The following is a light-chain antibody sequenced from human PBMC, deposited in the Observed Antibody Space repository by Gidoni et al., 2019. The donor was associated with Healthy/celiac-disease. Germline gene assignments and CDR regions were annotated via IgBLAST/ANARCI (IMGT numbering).Light chain of an antibody. J-gene: IGKJ1*01. CDR1: QSVSSN. CDR3: QQYNNWPRT. Sequence: ELVITPSPATLSVSPGERATLSCRASQSVSSNLAWSQQKPGQAPRLLIYGASNRATGIPARFSGSGSGTEFTLTISSLQSEDFAVYYCQQYNNWPRTFGQGTKVEIK. CDR2: GAS. V-gene: IGKV3-15*01.